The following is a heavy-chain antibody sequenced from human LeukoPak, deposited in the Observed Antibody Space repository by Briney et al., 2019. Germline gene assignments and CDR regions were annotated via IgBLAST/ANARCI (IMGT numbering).Heavy chain of an antibody. Sequence: ASVKVSCKASGGTFSTFAINWVRQAPGQGLEWMGRIIPILRQSNSAQKFQGKVSITADEFTNTAYMELSSLRSEDTAVYYCATGGAYAVAFDIWGQGTMVTVSS. CDR2: IIPILRQS. J-gene: IGHJ3*02. CDR1: GGTFSTFA. V-gene: IGHV1-69*11. D-gene: IGHD5-12*01. CDR3: ATGGAYAVAFDI.